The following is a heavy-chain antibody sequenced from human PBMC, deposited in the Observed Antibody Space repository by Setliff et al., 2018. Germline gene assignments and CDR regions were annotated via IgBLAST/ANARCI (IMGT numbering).Heavy chain of an antibody. CDR3: ARSPPNRGSGSGWYGDF. CDR1: GDSFSNYG. J-gene: IGHJ4*02. CDR2: INAYDGNT. D-gene: IGHD6-19*01. Sequence: GASVKVSCKASGDSFSNYGFSWVRQAPGQGLEWMGWINAYDGNTRFAQNIQGRVTMTTETPTSTAYMELRSLRSDDTAVYYCARSPPNRGSGSGWYGDFWGQGTLVTVSS. V-gene: IGHV1-18*01.